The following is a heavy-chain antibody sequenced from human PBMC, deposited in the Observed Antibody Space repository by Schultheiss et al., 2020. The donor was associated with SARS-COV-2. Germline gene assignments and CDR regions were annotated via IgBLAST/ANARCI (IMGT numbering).Heavy chain of an antibody. CDR2: INPNSGGT. Sequence: ASVKVSCKASGYTFTSYYMHWVRQAPGQGLEWMGWINPNSGGTNYAQKFQGRVTMTRDTSISTAYMELSRLRSDDTAVYYCARDGARRDDFWSGYYKAWGQGTLVTVSS. V-gene: IGHV1-2*02. CDR1: GYTFTSYY. CDR3: ARDGARRDDFWSGYYKA. D-gene: IGHD3-3*01. J-gene: IGHJ5*02.